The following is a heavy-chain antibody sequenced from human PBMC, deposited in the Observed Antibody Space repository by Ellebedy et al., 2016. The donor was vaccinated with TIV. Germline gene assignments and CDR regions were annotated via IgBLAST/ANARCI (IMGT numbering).Heavy chain of an antibody. J-gene: IGHJ4*02. D-gene: IGHD6-19*01. CDR3: ARHFSSGWFGSLKYYFDY. V-gene: IGHV5-10-1*01. Sequence: GESLKISXKGSGYSFTSYWINWVRQMPGKGLEWMGKIDPSDSYTNYSPSFQGHVTISAAKSISTAYLQWSSLKASDTAMYYCARHFSSGWFGSLKYYFDYWGQGTLVTVSS. CDR1: GYSFTSYW. CDR2: IDPSDSYT.